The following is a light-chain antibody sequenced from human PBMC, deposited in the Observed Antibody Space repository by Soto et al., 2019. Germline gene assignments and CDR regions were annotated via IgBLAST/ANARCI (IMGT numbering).Light chain of an antibody. V-gene: IGKV3-20*01. CDR2: GAS. J-gene: IGKJ1*01. CDR3: QQYGRAPWT. CDR1: QSVSNSY. Sequence: ENVLTQSPGTLSLSPGERATLSCRASQSVSNSYLAWYQQKPGQAPRLLIHGASSRATGIPDRFSGSGFGTDFTLTISRLEAEDFAVNFCQQYGRAPWTFGQGTKVEIK.